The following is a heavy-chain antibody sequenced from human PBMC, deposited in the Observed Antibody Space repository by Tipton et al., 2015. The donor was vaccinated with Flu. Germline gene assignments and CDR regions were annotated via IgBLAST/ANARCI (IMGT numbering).Heavy chain of an antibody. V-gene: IGHV4-38-2*01. D-gene: IGHD4-11*01. CDR1: GDSISSDHY. J-gene: IGHJ5*01. Sequence: TLSLTCAVSGDSISSDHYWGWIRQLPGKGLAWIVSVSRSGDTNYNPSLESRVSISIDGSKNHFFLKMKSVTAADKAVYYCVRRHYTNDVSDPKSWFGPWGQGTPVTVSS. CDR3: VRRHYTNDVSDPKSWFGP. CDR2: VSRSGDT.